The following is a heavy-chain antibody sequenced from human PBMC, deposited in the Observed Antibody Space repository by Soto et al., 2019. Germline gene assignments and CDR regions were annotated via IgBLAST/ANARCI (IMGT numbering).Heavy chain of an antibody. J-gene: IGHJ4*02. V-gene: IGHV1-2*02. D-gene: IGHD5-12*01. Sequence: ASVKVSCKASGFSFTGYYIHWLRQAPGQGLEWMGWIDAHSGGTEYAQKFQGRVTMTRDTSTSTVYMELSSLRSEDTAVYYCARSLVAPPPFFDYWGQGTLVTVSS. CDR1: GFSFTGYY. CDR2: IDAHSGGT. CDR3: ARSLVAPPPFFDY.